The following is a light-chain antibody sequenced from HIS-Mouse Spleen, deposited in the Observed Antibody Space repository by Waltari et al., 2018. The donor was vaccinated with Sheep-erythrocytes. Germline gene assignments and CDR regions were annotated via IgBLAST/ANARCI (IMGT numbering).Light chain of an antibody. V-gene: IGLV2-23*01. CDR2: ECS. CDR1: SSDVGRYNI. J-gene: IGLJ3*02. CDR3: CSYAGSSTPWV. Sequence: QSALTQPASVSGSPGQSITIPCTGTSSDVGRYNIVSWYQQHPGKAPKLMIYECSKRPSGVSNRFSGSKSGNTASLTISGLQAEDEADYYCCSYAGSSTPWVFGGGTKLTVL.